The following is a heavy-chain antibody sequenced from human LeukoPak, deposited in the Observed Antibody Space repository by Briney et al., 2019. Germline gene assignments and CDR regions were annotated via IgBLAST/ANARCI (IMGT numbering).Heavy chain of an antibody. CDR2: MNPNSGNT. J-gene: IGHJ3*02. CDR1: GYTFTSYD. CDR3: AMGVVATINGAFDI. D-gene: IGHD5-12*01. V-gene: IGHV1-8*01. Sequence: ASVKVSCKASGYTFTSYDINWVRQATGQGLEWMGWMNPNSGNTGYAQKFQGRVTMTRNTSISTAYMELSRLRSDDTAVYYCAMGVVATINGAFDIWGQGTMVTVSS.